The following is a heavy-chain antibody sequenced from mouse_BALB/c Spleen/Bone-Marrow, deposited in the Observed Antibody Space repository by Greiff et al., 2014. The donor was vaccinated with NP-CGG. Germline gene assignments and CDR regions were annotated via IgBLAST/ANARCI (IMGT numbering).Heavy chain of an antibody. CDR1: GYAFSNYG. D-gene: IGHD2-4*01. Sequence: QVQLQQSGAELVRPGSSVKISCKASGYAFSNYGMNWVKQRPGQGLEWIGQIYPGDGETNYNGEFEGRVTLTADKSSSTAYMRVSSLTSEDSAVYFCASVYDYGRGYAMDYWGQGTSVTVSS. V-gene: IGHV1-80*01. J-gene: IGHJ4*01. CDR2: IYPGDGET. CDR3: ASVYDYGRGYAMDY.